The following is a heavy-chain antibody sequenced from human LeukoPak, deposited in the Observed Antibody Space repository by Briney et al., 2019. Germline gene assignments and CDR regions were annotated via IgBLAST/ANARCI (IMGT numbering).Heavy chain of an antibody. V-gene: IGHV3-23*01. J-gene: IGHJ6*03. CDR2: ISGSGGST. CDR1: GFTFSSYA. CDR3: AKDLRGLSTLYYYYMDV. Sequence: AGGCLRLSCAASGFTFSSYAMSWVRQTPGKGLEWVSAISGSGGSTYYADSVKGRFTISRDNSKNTLYLQMNSLRAEDTAVYYCAKDLRGLSTLYYYYMDVWGKGTTVTVSS. D-gene: IGHD3-16*02.